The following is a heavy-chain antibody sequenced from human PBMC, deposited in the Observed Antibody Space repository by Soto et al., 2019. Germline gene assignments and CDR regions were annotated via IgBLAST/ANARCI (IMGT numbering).Heavy chain of an antibody. V-gene: IGHV3-33*01. D-gene: IGHD2-2*01. CDR1: GFTFSSYG. Sequence: GGSLRLSCAASGFTFSSYGMHWVRQAPGKGLEWVAVIWYDGSNKYYADSVKGRFTISRDNSKNTLYLQMNSLRAEDTAVYYCARGVSIVVVPAAMPDYYYYYMDVWGKGTTVTVSS. J-gene: IGHJ6*03. CDR3: ARGVSIVVVPAAMPDYYYYYMDV. CDR2: IWYDGSNK.